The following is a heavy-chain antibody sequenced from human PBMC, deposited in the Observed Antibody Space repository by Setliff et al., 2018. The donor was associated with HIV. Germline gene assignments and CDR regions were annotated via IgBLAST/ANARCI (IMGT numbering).Heavy chain of an antibody. CDR1: GFTFSSYA. D-gene: IGHD3-22*01. CDR2: ISRDSDRI. CDR3: ARDVRSGYYLSPFDY. V-gene: IGHV3-21*01. J-gene: IGHJ4*02. Sequence: PGGSLRLSCAASGFTFSSYAMTWVRQAPGKGLECISSISRDSDRIHYADSVKGRFTISRDKAKNSLYLQMNSPRAEDTAVYYCARDVRSGYYLSPFDYGGQGTLVTVSS.